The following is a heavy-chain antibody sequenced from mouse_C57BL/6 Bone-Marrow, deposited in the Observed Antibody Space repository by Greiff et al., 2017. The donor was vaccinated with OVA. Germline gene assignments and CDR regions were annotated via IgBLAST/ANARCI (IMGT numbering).Heavy chain of an antibody. Sequence: DVKLVESGGGLVQPGGSLTLSCAASGFTFSDYYMYWVRQTPEKRLVWVAYIRNGGGSTYYTDTVKGRFPISRDNAKNTLYLQMIRLKAEDTAMYYGASGLAWFAYWGQGTRVTVSA. J-gene: IGHJ3*01. CDR1: GFTFSDYY. CDR3: ASGLAWFAY. V-gene: IGHV5-12*01. CDR2: IRNGGGST.